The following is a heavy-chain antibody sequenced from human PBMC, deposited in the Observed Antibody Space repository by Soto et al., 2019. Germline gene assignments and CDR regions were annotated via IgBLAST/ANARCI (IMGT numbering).Heavy chain of an antibody. CDR3: GTRPGVGGY. CDR1: GFTVSNNY. J-gene: IGHJ4*02. CDR2: IYSGGST. V-gene: IGHV3-53*01. D-gene: IGHD3-16*01. Sequence: EVQLVESGGGLIQPGGSLRLSCAVSGFTVSNNYMSWVRQAPGKGLEGVSVIYSGGSTAYGDSVKGRFTISREHSKIPLTLQMNGLWPHVRAVYSGGTRPGVGGYWGQGTLVTVSS.